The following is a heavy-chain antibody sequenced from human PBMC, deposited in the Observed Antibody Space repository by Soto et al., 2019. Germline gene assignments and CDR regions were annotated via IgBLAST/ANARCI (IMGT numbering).Heavy chain of an antibody. CDR2: IYWNDDK. V-gene: IGHV2-5*01. D-gene: IGHD6-13*01. Sequence: VSGPTLVNPTQTLTLTCTFSGFSLSTSGVGVGWIRQPPGKALEWLALIYWNDDKRYSPSLKSRLTITKDTSKNQVVLTMTNMDPVDTATYYCAHRPRISSSWYNWFDPWGQGTLVTVSS. CDR1: GFSLSTSGVG. J-gene: IGHJ5*02. CDR3: AHRPRISSSWYNWFDP.